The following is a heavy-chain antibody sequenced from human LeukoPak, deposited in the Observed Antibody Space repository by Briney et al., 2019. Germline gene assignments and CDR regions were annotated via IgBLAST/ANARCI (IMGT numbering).Heavy chain of an antibody. CDR2: IKQDGSEK. CDR3: ARGEVHGRPGIVVVVAATLVDY. V-gene: IGHV3-7*01. J-gene: IGHJ4*02. Sequence: GGSLRLSCAASGFTFSSYWMSWVRQAPGKGLEWVANIKQDGSEKYYVDSVKGRFTISRDNAKNSLYLQMNSLRAEDTAVYYCARGEVHGRPGIVVVVAATLVDYWGQGTLVTVSS. CDR1: GFTFSSYW. D-gene: IGHD2-15*01.